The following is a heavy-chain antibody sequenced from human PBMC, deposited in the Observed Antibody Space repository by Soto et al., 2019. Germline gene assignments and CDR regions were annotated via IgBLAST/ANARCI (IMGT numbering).Heavy chain of an antibody. Sequence: VRLSYPASGFTVSSYSMNWVRQAPGKGLEWISYISTTSSSIYYADSVKGRFTISRDNAKNSLFLQMNSLRDEDTAVYYCARKGVAFDYWGQGALGTVYS. D-gene: IGHD3-3*01. CDR2: ISTTSSSI. CDR3: ARKGVAFDY. V-gene: IGHV3-48*02. J-gene: IGHJ4*02. CDR1: GFTVSSYS.